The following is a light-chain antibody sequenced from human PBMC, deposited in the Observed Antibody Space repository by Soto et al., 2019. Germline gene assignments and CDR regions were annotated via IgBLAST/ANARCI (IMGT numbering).Light chain of an antibody. V-gene: IGLV2-14*01. CDR3: SSYTTVPSPQWV. Sequence: QSVLTQPASVSGSPGQSITIPCSGRSSDLGGLNYVSWYQQHPGKVPKLIIYKVDNRPSGISDRFSASKSGNTASLTISGLQAGDEAHYYCSSYTTVPSPQWVFAGGTKVTVL. J-gene: IGLJ3*02. CDR1: SSDLGGLNY. CDR2: KVD.